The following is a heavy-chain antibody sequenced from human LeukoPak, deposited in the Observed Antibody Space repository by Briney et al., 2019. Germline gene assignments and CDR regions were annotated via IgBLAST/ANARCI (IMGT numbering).Heavy chain of an antibody. V-gene: IGHV3-33*01. CDR3: XXGXXXDMAGTFGY. Sequence: GGSLRLSCAASGFTFSSYGMHWVRQAPGKGLEWVAVIWYDGSNKYYADSVKGRFTISRDNSKNTLYLQMNSLRAEDTAVYYCXXGXXXDMAGTFGYWGQGTLVTVSS. CDR2: IWYDGSNK. CDR1: GFTFSSYG. D-gene: IGHD3-16*01. J-gene: IGHJ4*02.